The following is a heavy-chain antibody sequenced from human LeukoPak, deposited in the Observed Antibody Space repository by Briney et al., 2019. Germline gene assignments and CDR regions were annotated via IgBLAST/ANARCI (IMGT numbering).Heavy chain of an antibody. V-gene: IGHV3-48*03. J-gene: IGHJ6*02. CDR1: GFTFRSYE. D-gene: IGHD3-10*01. CDR2: ISSSGSTI. Sequence: GGSLRLSCAASGFTFRSYEMNWVRQAPGKGLEWVSYISSSGSTIYHADSVKGRFTISRDNAKNSLYLQMNSLRVEDTAVYYCARDLRVRARLNDYYYYYGMDVWGQGTTVTVSS. CDR3: ARDLRVRARLNDYYYYYGMDV.